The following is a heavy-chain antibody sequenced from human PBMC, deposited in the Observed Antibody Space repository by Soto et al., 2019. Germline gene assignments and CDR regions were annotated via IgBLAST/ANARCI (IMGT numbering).Heavy chain of an antibody. V-gene: IGHV3-21*01. D-gene: IGHD6-19*01. J-gene: IGHJ4*02. CDR1: GFTFSSYS. CDR2: ISSSSSYI. Sequence: GESLKISCAASGFTFSSYSMNWVRQAPGKGLEWVSSISSSSSYIYYADSVKGRFTISRDNAKNSLYLQMNSLRAEDTAVYYCAKVRSSGWRRSTFDYWGQGTLVTVSS. CDR3: AKVRSSGWRRSTFDY.